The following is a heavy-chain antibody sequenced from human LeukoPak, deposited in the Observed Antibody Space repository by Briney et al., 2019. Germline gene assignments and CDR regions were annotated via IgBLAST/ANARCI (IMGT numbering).Heavy chain of an antibody. CDR1: GHTLTELS. V-gene: IGHV1-18*01. D-gene: IGHD5-18*01. CDR3: ARRGYSYELPFDY. Sequence: ASVKVSCKVSGHTLTELSTHWVRQAPGQGLEWMGWISAYNGNTNYAQKLQGRVTMTTDTSTSTAYMELRSLRSDDTAVYYCARRGYSYELPFDYWGQGTLVTVSS. CDR2: ISAYNGNT. J-gene: IGHJ4*02.